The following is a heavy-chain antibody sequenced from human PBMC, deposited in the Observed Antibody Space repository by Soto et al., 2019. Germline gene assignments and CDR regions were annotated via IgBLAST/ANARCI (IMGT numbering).Heavy chain of an antibody. Sequence: GASVKVACKASGGTFSSYAISWVRQAPGQGLEWMGGIIPIFGTANYAQQFQGRVTITADESTSTAYMDLSSLRSEDTAVYYCARDLAYCGGACYPTLDYWGQGTLVTV. CDR1: GGTFSSYA. CDR3: ARDLAYCGGACYPTLDY. J-gene: IGHJ4*02. CDR2: IIPIFGTA. V-gene: IGHV1-69*13. D-gene: IGHD2-21*02.